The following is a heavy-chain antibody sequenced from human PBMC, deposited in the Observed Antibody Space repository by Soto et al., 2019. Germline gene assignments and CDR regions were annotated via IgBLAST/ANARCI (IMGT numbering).Heavy chain of an antibody. CDR3: ARDTDVWGSYPQLYYYGMDV. D-gene: IGHD3-16*02. CDR2: IIAYNGNT. J-gene: IGHJ6*02. Sequence: GASVKVSCKVSGYTLTELSMHWVRQAPGKGLEWMGWIIAYNGNTNYAQKLQGRVTITADESTSTAYMELSSLRSEDTAVYYCARDTDVWGSYPQLYYYGMDVWGQGTTVTVSS. V-gene: IGHV1-18*01. CDR1: GYTLTELS.